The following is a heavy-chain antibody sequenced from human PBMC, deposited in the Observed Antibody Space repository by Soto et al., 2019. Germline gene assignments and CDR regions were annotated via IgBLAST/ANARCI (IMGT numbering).Heavy chain of an antibody. V-gene: IGHV4-4*02. CDR2: IYRTGST. CDR1: GGSFTSNNW. D-gene: IGHD1-7*01. J-gene: IGHJ4*02. Sequence: LSLTCAVSGGSFTSNNWWTWVRQPPGQGLEWIGEIYRTGSTNYNPSLKSRVTTSLDKSENQFSLKVTSLTAADTAVYYCASRDPGTSVDYWGQGTLVTVSS. CDR3: ASRDPGTSVDY.